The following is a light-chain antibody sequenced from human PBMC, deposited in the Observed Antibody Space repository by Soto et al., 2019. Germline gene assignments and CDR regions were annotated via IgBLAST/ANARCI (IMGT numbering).Light chain of an antibody. J-gene: IGKJ1*01. V-gene: IGKV1-39*01. CDR3: QQSYSTLWT. Sequence: DIHMTQSPSSLSASVGHRVTITCLGSEGISRYIAWYQQKPGKGPKLLIYAASTLQSGVPSRFSGSGSGTDITLTISSLQPEDVATSSCQQSYSTLWTFGQGTKVDI. CDR1: EGISRY. CDR2: AAS.